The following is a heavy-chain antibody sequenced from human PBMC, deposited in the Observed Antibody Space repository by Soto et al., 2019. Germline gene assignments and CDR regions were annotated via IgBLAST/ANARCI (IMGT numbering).Heavy chain of an antibody. J-gene: IGHJ4*02. Sequence: GGSLRLSCAASGFTFSTYVMSWVRQAPGKGLEWVSSISSSGGSTYYADSVKGRFTISRDNSKNTLYLQMNSLRAEDTAVYYCAKFGKGRSWYSPDSWGQGTLVTVSA. CDR2: ISSSGGST. V-gene: IGHV3-23*01. D-gene: IGHD6-13*01. CDR3: AKFGKGRSWYSPDS. CDR1: GFTFSTYV.